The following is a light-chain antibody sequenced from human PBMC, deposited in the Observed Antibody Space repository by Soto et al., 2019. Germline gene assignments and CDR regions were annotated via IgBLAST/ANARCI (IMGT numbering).Light chain of an antibody. CDR2: VNSDGSH. J-gene: IGLJ2*01. Sequence: QPVLTQSPSASASLGASAKLTCTLSSGHSNYAIAWHQQHPEKGPRYLMKVNSDGSHTKGDGIPARFSGSSSGAEHNLTISSLQSEDEADYYCQSWGTGVHVVFGGGTKLTVL. CDR3: QSWGTGVHVV. CDR1: SGHSNYA. V-gene: IGLV4-69*01.